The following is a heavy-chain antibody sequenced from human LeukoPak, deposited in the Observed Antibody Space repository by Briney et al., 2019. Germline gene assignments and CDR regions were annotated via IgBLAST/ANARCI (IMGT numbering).Heavy chain of an antibody. CDR3: ARVSPNCTGGVCCIYCYYMDV. V-gene: IGHV4-34*01. J-gene: IGHJ6*03. CDR2: INHSGST. CDR1: GGSFSGYY. D-gene: IGHD2-8*02. Sequence: PSETLSLTCAVYGGSFSGYYWSWIRQPPGKGLEWIGEINHSGSTNYNPSLKSRVTISVDTSKNQFSLKLSSVTAADTAVYYCARVSPNCTGGVCCIYCYYMDVWGKGTTVTVSS.